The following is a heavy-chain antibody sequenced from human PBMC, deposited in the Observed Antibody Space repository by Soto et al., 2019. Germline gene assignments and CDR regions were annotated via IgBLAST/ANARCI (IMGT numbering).Heavy chain of an antibody. V-gene: IGHV3-33*01. Sequence: QVQLVESGGGVVQPGRSLRLSCAASRFTFSSYGMHWVRQAPGKGLEWVAVIWYDGSNKYYADSVKGRFTISRDNSKNTLYLQMNSLRAEDTAVYYCALGQLLYYFDYWGQGTLVTVSS. CDR3: ALGQLLYYFDY. J-gene: IGHJ4*02. CDR1: RFTFSSYG. CDR2: IWYDGSNK. D-gene: IGHD2-2*01.